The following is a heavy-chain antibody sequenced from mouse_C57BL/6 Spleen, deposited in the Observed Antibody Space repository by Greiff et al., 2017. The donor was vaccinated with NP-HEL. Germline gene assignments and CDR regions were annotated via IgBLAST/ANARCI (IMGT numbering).Heavy chain of an antibody. V-gene: IGHV1-15*01. Sequence: VQLQQSGAELVRPGASVTLSCKASGYTFTDYEMHWVKQTPVHGLEWIGAIDPETGGTAYNQKFKGKAILTADKSSSKAYMELRSLTSEDSAVYYCTRVPLTTVVATRDYWGQGTTLTVSS. J-gene: IGHJ2*01. CDR1: GYTFTDYE. CDR3: TRVPLTTVVATRDY. D-gene: IGHD1-1*01. CDR2: IDPETGGT.